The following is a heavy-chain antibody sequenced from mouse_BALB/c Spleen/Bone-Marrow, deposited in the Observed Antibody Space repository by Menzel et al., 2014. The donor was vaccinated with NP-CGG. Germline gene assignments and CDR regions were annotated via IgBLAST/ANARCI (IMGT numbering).Heavy chain of an antibody. J-gene: IGHJ2*01. Sequence: DVMLVESGGGLVQPGGSLKLSCAASGFDFSRYWMSWVRQAPGKGLEWIGEINPGSSTINYTPSLKDKFIISRDNAKNTLYLQMSKVRSEDTALYYCARQGYYGRSDYWGQGTTLTVSS. CDR3: ARQGYYGRSDY. CDR1: GFDFSRYW. CDR2: INPGSSTI. V-gene: IGHV4-1*02. D-gene: IGHD1-1*01.